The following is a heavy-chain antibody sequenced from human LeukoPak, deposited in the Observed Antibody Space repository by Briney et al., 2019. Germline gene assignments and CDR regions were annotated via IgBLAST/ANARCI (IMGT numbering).Heavy chain of an antibody. D-gene: IGHD5-18*01. V-gene: IGHV3-23*01. CDR1: GFTFSRYA. CDR2: ISGGGGST. Sequence: GGSLRLSCAASGFTFSRYAMSWVRQAPGKGLEWVSAISGGGGSTYYADSVKGRFTISRDNSKNTLYLQMNSLRAEDTAVYYCAKDSIQLWYTPLWRYWGQGTLVTVSS. J-gene: IGHJ4*02. CDR3: AKDSIQLWYTPLWRY.